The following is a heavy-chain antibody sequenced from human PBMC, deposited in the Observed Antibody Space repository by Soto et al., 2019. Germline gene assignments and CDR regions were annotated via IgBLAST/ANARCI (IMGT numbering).Heavy chain of an antibody. D-gene: IGHD3-10*01. V-gene: IGHV1-8*02. CDR2: MNPNSGNT. J-gene: IGHJ3*02. Sequence: GASVKVSCKASGYTFTGYYMHWVRQAPGQGLEWMGWMNPNSGNTGYAQKLQGRVTMTRNTSISTAYMELSSLRSEDTAVYYCARGIYGSGSYYNGAFDIWGQGTMVTVSS. CDR1: GYTFTGYY. CDR3: ARGIYGSGSYYNGAFDI.